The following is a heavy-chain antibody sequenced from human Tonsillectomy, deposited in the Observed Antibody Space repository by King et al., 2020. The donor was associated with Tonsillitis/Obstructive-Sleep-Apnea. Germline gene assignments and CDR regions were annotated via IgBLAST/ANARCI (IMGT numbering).Heavy chain of an antibody. D-gene: IGHD3-22*01. CDR3: ARMGGYYYDSSVYEPYYFDY. J-gene: IGHJ4*02. V-gene: IGHV4-28*01. Sequence: VQLQESGPGLVKPSDTLSLTCAVSCYSISSNNWWGWIRQPPGKGLEWIGYIYYSGSTYYNPSLKSRVTMSVATSTNKFSLKLSYVTAVDTAVYYCARMGGYYYDSSVYEPYYFDYWGQGTLVTVSS. CDR1: CYSISSNNW. CDR2: IYYSGST.